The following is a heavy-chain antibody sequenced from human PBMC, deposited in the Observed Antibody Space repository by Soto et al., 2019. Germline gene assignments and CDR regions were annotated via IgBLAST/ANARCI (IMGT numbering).Heavy chain of an antibody. CDR1: GGSISSYY. Sequence: XATLSLTCTVSGGSISSYYWSWIRQPPGKGLEWIGYIYYSGSTNYNPSLKSRVTISVDTSKNQFSLKLSSVTAADTAVYYCARVTLGIQLWFYFDYWGQGTLVTVSS. J-gene: IGHJ4*02. CDR2: IYYSGST. V-gene: IGHV4-59*01. CDR3: ARVTLGIQLWFYFDY. D-gene: IGHD5-18*01.